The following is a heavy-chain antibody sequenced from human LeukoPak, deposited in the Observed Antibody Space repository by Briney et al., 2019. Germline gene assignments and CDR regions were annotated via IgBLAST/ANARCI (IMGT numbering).Heavy chain of an antibody. CDR2: IYTSGST. CDR1: GGSISSGSYY. D-gene: IGHD6-19*01. J-gene: IGHJ4*02. CDR3: AREIAVAGLDY. Sequence: SQTLSLTCTVSGGSISSGSYYWSWIRQPAGKGLEWIGRIYTSGSTKYNSSLKRRVTISVDTSKNQFSLKLSSVTAADTAVYYCAREIAVAGLDYWGQGTLVTVSS. V-gene: IGHV4-61*02.